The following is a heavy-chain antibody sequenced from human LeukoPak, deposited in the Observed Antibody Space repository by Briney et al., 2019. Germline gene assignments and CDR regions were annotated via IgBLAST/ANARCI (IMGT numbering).Heavy chain of an antibody. V-gene: IGHV3-74*01. Sequence: GGSLRLSCAASGFTFSSYWMHWVRQAPGKGLVWVSRINSDGSSTSYADSVKGRFTISRDNAKNTLYLQMNSLRAEDTAVHYCAMGPYYYDSSGYYYWGQGTLVTVSS. CDR2: INSDGSST. J-gene: IGHJ4*02. D-gene: IGHD3-22*01. CDR3: AMGPYYYDSSGYYY. CDR1: GFTFSSYW.